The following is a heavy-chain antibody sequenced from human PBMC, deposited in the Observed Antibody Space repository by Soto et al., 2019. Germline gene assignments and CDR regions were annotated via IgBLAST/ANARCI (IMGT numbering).Heavy chain of an antibody. Sequence: GGSLRLSCTASGLTVSRSYMSWVRQAPGKGLEWVSVIYNDGRTYYADSVKGRFTFSRDNSKNTLYLQMNSLRAEDTAVYYCARGLGRSWSHGDWGQRTQVTVSS. CDR1: GLTVSRSY. CDR3: ARGLGRSWSHGD. D-gene: IGHD6-13*01. J-gene: IGHJ4*02. CDR2: IYNDGRT. V-gene: IGHV3-66*01.